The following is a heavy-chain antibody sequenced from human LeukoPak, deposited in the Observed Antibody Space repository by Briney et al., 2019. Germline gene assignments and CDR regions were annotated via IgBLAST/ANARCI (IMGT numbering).Heavy chain of an antibody. D-gene: IGHD3-22*01. V-gene: IGHV4-34*01. Sequence: SETLSLTCAVYGGSFSGYYWSWIRQPPGKGLEWIGEINHSGSTNYNPSLKSRVTISVDTSKNQFSLKLSSVTAADTAVYYCASYYYDSSGHNSLDYWGQGTLVTVSS. J-gene: IGHJ4*02. CDR3: ASYYYDSSGHNSLDY. CDR1: GGSFSGYY. CDR2: INHSGST.